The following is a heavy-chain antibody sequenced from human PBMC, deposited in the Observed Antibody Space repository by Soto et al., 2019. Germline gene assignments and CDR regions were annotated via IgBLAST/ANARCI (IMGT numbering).Heavy chain of an antibody. J-gene: IGHJ4*02. CDR2: ITGSAGVT. V-gene: IGHV3-23*01. CDR3: AKAYRSEVRGSYPSFFDY. CDR1: GFTSSSYA. Sequence: VQLLESGGALVQPVGSLRLSCAASGFTSSSYAMSWVRQAPVKGLEWVSAITGSAGVTYYADSVKGRFTISRDNSKSTRYQLMNGLRAEEPAVYYCAKAYRSEVRGSYPSFFDYWGQGTLVTVSS. D-gene: IGHD1-26*01.